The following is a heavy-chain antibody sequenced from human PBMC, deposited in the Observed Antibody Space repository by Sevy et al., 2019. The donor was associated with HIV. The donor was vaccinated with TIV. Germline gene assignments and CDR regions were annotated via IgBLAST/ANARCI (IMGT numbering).Heavy chain of an antibody. Sequence: GGSLRLSCAASGFTFSSYAMSWVRQAPGKGLEWVSAISGSGGSTYYADSVKGRFTISRDNSKNTLYLQMNSLRAEDTAVYYYRYNWNDLLSYYFDYWGQGTLVTVSS. V-gene: IGHV3-23*01. D-gene: IGHD1-1*01. J-gene: IGHJ4*02. CDR2: ISGSGGST. CDR1: GFTFSSYA. CDR3: RYNWNDLLSYYFDY.